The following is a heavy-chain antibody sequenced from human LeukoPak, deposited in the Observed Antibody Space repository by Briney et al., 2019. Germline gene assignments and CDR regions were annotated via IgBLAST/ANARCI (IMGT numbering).Heavy chain of an antibody. CDR2: IYYSGST. J-gene: IGHJ4*02. CDR3: ARLAGSSSWYGYYFDY. V-gene: IGHV4-30-4*07. D-gene: IGHD6-13*01. Sequence: SETLSLTCAVSGGSISSGGYSWSWIRQPPGKGLEWIGYIYYSGSTYYNPSLKSRVTISVDTSKNQFSLKLSSVTAADTAVYYCARLAGSSSWYGYYFDYWGQGTLVTVSS. CDR1: GGSISSGGYS.